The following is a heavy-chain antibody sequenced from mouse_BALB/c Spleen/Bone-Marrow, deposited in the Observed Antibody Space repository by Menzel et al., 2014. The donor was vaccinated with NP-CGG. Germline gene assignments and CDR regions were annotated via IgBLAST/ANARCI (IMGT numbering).Heavy chain of an antibody. CDR3: ARSRGLYDYWYFDF. CDR2: IDPSDNYI. V-gene: IGHV1-69*02. D-gene: IGHD2-3*01. J-gene: IGHJ1*01. Sequence: QVQLQQSGAELVKPGASVKLSCKASGYTFTSYWMNWVKQRPGQDLEWIGEIDPSDNYINYNQKVKGKGTLTVDKSPSTAYMQLSSLTSEDSAVYYFARSRGLYDYWYFDFWGAGTTVTVSS. CDR1: GYTFTSYW.